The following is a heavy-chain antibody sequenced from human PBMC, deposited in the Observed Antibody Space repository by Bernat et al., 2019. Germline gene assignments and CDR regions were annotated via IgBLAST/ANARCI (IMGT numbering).Heavy chain of an antibody. D-gene: IGHD6-13*01. V-gene: IGHV3-23*01. CDR2: ISGSGGST. J-gene: IGHJ6*02. CDR1: GFTFSSYA. Sequence: EVQLLESGGGLVQPGGSLRLSCAASGFTFSSYAMSWVRQAPGKGLEWVSAISGSGGSTYYADSVKGRFTISRDNSKNTLYLQMNSLRAEDTAVYYCAKGLSSSWTNYYYYYGMDVWGQGTTVTVSS. CDR3: AKGLSSSWTNYYYYYGMDV.